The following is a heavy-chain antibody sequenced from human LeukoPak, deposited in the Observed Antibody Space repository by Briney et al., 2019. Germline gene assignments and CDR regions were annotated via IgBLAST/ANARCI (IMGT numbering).Heavy chain of an antibody. CDR1: GFTFSSYS. Sequence: KPGGSLLLSCAAAGFTFSSYSMNWVRQAPGKGLEWVSSISSSSSYIYYADSVKGRLTISRDNAKNSLYLQMNSLRAEDTAVYYCARDHAIFGVFHYWGQGTLVTVSS. CDR2: ISSSSSYI. CDR3: ARDHAIFGVFHY. D-gene: IGHD3-3*01. V-gene: IGHV3-21*01. J-gene: IGHJ4*02.